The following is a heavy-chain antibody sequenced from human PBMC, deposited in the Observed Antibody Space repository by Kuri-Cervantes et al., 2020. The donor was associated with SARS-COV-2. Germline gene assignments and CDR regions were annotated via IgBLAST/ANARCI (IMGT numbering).Heavy chain of an antibody. CDR2: ISYDGSDK. Sequence: GGSLRLSCAASGFTFSNYAIHWVRQAPGKGLEWVALISYDGSDKNYADSVKGRFTISRDNSKNTLYLQMNSLRAEDTAVYYCAREITMIVVVNGMDVWGQGTTVTVSS. CDR3: AREITMIVVVNGMDV. D-gene: IGHD3-22*01. V-gene: IGHV3-30*01. J-gene: IGHJ6*02. CDR1: GFTFSNYA.